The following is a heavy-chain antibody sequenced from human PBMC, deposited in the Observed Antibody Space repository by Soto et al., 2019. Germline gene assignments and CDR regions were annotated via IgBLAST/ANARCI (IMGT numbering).Heavy chain of an antibody. Sequence: GGSLRLSCAASGFTFISYAMSWVLQAPWKGLEWVSAISGSGGSTYYADSVKGRFTISRDNSKNTLYLQMNSLRAEDTAVYYCAKDGVGSGGQEPLFLENWFDPWGQGTLVTVSS. V-gene: IGHV3-23*01. J-gene: IGHJ5*02. CDR2: ISGSGGST. D-gene: IGHD6-19*01. CDR3: AKDGVGSGGQEPLFLENWFDP. CDR1: GFTFISYA.